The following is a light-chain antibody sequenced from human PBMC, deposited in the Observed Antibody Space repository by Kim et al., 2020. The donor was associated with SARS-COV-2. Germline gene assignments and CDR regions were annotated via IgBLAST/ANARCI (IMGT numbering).Light chain of an antibody. CDR1: QSLSGRY. J-gene: IGKJ4*01. V-gene: IGKV3-20*01. CDR2: GPS. CDR3: QQYDTSPLT. Sequence: SPGERATLSCRARQSLSGRYLAWYQQKPGQAPRLLIYGPSRRATGIPDRFSGSGSGTDFALTVSRLEPEDFAVYYCQQYDTSPLTFGGGTKVDIK.